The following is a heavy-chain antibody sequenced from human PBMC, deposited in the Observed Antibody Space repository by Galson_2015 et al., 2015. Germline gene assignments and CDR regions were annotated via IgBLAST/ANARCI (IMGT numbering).Heavy chain of an antibody. Sequence: SETLSLTCAVSGGSMNNTNWWSWVRQPPGKGLEWIGEIYHSGSTNYNPSLKNRVTISVDKSKNQFSLKLSSLTAADTAVYYCARELVQGLMHYYYYYMDVWGKGTTVTVSS. D-gene: IGHD3-10*01. CDR2: IYHSGST. CDR1: GGSMNNTNW. J-gene: IGHJ6*03. V-gene: IGHV4-4*02. CDR3: ARELVQGLMHYYYYYMDV.